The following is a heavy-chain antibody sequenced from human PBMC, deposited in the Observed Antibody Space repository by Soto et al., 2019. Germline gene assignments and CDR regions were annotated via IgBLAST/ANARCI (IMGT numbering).Heavy chain of an antibody. Sequence: SETLSLSCTVSGGSISSGNWWSWLRQSPTKVLEWIGEIYQSGSTNYNPSLESRVTISVDKSKNQFSLELTSLTAADTAVYYCAKDRLWGSSDRGAPDDFEVWGQGTMVT. CDR3: AKDRLWGSSDRGAPDDFEV. CDR1: GGSISSGNW. J-gene: IGHJ3*01. V-gene: IGHV4-4*02. CDR2: IYQSGST. D-gene: IGHD6-6*01.